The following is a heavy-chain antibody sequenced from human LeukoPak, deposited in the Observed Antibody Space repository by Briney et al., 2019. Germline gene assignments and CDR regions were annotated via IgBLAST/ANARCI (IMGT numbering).Heavy chain of an antibody. CDR2: IYSGGST. CDR3: ASGAGTIFASYYYYMDV. Sequence: GGSLRLSCAASGFTVSSDYMSWVRQAPGKGLEWVSVIYSGGSTYYADSVKGRFTISRDNSKNTLYLQMNSLRAEDTAVYYCASGAGTIFASYYYYMDVWGKGTTVTVSS. V-gene: IGHV3-66*02. CDR1: GFTVSSDY. D-gene: IGHD3-3*01. J-gene: IGHJ6*03.